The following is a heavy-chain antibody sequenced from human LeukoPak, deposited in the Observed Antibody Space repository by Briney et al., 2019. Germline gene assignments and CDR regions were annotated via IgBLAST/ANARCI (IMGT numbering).Heavy chain of an antibody. CDR3: ARGKGSNDYGDPGAFDI. V-gene: IGHV4-30-4*01. Sequence: PSETLSLTCTVSGGSISSGDYYWSWIRQPPGKGLEWIGYIYYSGSTYYNPSLKSRVTISVDTSKNQFSLKLGSVTAADTAVYYCARGKGSNDYGDPGAFDIWGQGTMVTVSS. CDR2: IYYSGST. J-gene: IGHJ3*02. D-gene: IGHD4-17*01. CDR1: GGSISSGDYY.